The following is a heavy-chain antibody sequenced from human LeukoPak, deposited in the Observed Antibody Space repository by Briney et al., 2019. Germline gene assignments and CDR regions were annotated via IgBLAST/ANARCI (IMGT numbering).Heavy chain of an antibody. CDR1: DGSISSYY. Sequence: PSETLSLTCAVSDGSISSYYRNWIRQPPGKGLEWIGNIYNSGSADYNPSLKSRVTISVNLSKKQISLELTSVTAADTALYYCARDKGPYWYFDLWGRGTLVTVSS. J-gene: IGHJ2*01. CDR3: ARDKGPYWYFDL. CDR2: IYNSGSA. V-gene: IGHV4-59*01.